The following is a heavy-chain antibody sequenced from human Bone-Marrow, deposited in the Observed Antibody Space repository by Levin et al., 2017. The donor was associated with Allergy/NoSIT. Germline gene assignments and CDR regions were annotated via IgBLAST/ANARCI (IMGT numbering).Heavy chain of an antibody. Sequence: GASVKVSCKASGGTFSSYAISWVRQAPGQGLEWMGGIIPIFGTANYAQKFQGRVTITADESTSTAYMELSSLRSEDTAVYYCARVVVAATDYYYYGMDVWGQGTTVTVSS. V-gene: IGHV1-69*13. CDR3: ARVVVAATDYYYYGMDV. D-gene: IGHD2-15*01. CDR1: GGTFSSYA. CDR2: IIPIFGTA. J-gene: IGHJ6*02.